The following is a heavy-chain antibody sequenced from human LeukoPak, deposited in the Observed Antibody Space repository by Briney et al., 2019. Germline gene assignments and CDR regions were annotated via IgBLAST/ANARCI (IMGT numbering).Heavy chain of an antibody. V-gene: IGHV3-23*01. D-gene: IGHD3/OR15-3a*01. CDR2: ISGNGGST. CDR1: GFTFNSYA. J-gene: IGHJ5*02. CDR3: ARDRTGGWFDP. Sequence: GGSLRLSCAASGFTFNSYAMSWVRQAPGKGLEWVSAISGNGGSTYYADSVKGRFTISRDNSKNTLYLQMNSLRAEDTAVYYCARDRTGGWFDPWGQGTLVTVSS.